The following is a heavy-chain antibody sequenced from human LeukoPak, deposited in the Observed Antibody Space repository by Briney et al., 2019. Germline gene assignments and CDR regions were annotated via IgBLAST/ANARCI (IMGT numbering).Heavy chain of an antibody. CDR2: ISYDGSNK. V-gene: IGHV3-30-3*01. Sequence: SCKASGGTFSSYAMHWVRQAPGKGLEWVAVISYDGSNKYYADSVKGRFTISRDNSKNTLYLQMNSLRAEDTAVYYCARAPDYGSGSYSWGQGTLVTVSS. J-gene: IGHJ4*02. D-gene: IGHD3-10*01. CDR1: GGTFSSYA. CDR3: ARAPDYGSGSYS.